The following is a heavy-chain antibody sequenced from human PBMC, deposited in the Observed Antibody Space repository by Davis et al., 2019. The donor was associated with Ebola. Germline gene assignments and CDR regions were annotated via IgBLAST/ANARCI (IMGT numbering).Heavy chain of an antibody. D-gene: IGHD3-10*01. V-gene: IGHV1-2*04. CDR3: ARGLLWFGELLPHYYFDY. Sequence: AASVKVSCKASGYTFTGYYMHWVRQAPGQGLEWMGWINPNSGGTNYAPKFQGWVTMTRDTSISTAYMELSRLRSDDTAVYYCARGLLWFGELLPHYYFDYWGQGTLVTVSS. CDR2: INPNSGGT. J-gene: IGHJ4*02. CDR1: GYTFTGYY.